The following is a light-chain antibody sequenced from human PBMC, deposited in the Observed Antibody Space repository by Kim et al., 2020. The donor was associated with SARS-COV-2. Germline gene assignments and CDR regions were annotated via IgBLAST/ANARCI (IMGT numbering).Light chain of an antibody. CDR2: DNN. CDR3: GTWDNSLGGVV. V-gene: IGLV1-51*01. Sequence: QSVLTQPPSVSAAPGQKVTISCSGSGSNIGNNFVSWYQQLPGTAPKLLIYDNNKRPSGIPDRFSGSRSGTSATLGITGLQTGDEADYYCGTWDNSLGGVVFGGGTQLTVL. J-gene: IGLJ2*01. CDR1: GSNIGNNF.